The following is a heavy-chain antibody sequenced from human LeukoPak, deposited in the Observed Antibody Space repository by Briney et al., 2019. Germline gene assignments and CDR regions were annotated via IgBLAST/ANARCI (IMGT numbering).Heavy chain of an antibody. CDR1: GFTFSNAW. Sequence: PGGSLRPSCAASGFTFSNAWMNWVRQAPGKGLEWVGRIKSKTDGGTTDYAAPVKGRFTISRDDSKNTLYLQMNSLKTEDTAVYYCTTDIGYCSSTSCYAQVWGQGTLVTVSS. J-gene: IGHJ4*02. CDR2: IKSKTDGGTT. D-gene: IGHD2-2*01. V-gene: IGHV3-15*07. CDR3: TTDIGYCSSTSCYAQV.